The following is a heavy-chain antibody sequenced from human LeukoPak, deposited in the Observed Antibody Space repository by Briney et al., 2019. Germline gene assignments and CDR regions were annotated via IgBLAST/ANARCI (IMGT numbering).Heavy chain of an antibody. CDR2: ISTDGTTT. J-gene: IGHJ4*02. D-gene: IGHD3-3*01. CDR1: GFTFSSHW. CDR3: AGFGIEWRDDY. Sequence: GGSLRLSCAASGFTFSSHWMHWVRQVPGKGLVWVSRISTDGTTTGYADSVKGRFTISRDNAKNTLYLQMNSLRAEDTAVYYCAGFGIEWRDDYWGQGTLVTVSS. V-gene: IGHV3-74*01.